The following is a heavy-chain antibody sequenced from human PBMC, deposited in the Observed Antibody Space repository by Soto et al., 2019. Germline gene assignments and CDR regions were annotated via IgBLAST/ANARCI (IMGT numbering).Heavy chain of an antibody. CDR3: ARAFEAEQQLVYYYGMDV. Sequence: GASVKVSCKASGYTFTSYAMHWVRQAPGQRLEWMGWINAGNGNTKYSQKFQGRVTITRDTSASTAYMELSGLRSEDTAVYYCARAFEAEQQLVYYYGMDVWGQGTTVTVSS. D-gene: IGHD6-13*01. CDR1: GYTFTSYA. J-gene: IGHJ6*02. CDR2: INAGNGNT. V-gene: IGHV1-3*01.